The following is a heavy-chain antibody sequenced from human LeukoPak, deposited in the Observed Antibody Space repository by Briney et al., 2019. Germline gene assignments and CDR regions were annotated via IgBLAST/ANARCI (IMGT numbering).Heavy chain of an antibody. Sequence: GGSLRLSCAASGFTFSSYSMNWVRQAPGKGLEWVSSISSSSSYIYYADSVKGRFTISRDNAKNSLYLQMNSLRAEDTAVYCCARDGYSSSWENWFDPWGQGTLVTVSS. J-gene: IGHJ5*02. CDR2: ISSSSSYI. CDR1: GFTFSSYS. D-gene: IGHD6-13*01. CDR3: ARDGYSSSWENWFDP. V-gene: IGHV3-21*01.